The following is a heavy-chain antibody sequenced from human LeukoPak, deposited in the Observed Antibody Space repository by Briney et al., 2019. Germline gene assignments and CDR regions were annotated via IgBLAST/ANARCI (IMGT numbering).Heavy chain of an antibody. CDR3: AKGRTRFPAAPEDAFDI. CDR2: ISWNSGSI. CDR1: GFTFEDYA. V-gene: IGHV3-9*01. Sequence: GGSLRLSRAASGFTFEDYAMHWVRQAPGKDLEWVSGISWNSGSIGYADSVKGRFTISRDNAKNSLYLQMNSLRAEDTALYYCAKGRTRFPAAPEDAFDIWGQGTMVTVSS. J-gene: IGHJ3*02. D-gene: IGHD6-13*01.